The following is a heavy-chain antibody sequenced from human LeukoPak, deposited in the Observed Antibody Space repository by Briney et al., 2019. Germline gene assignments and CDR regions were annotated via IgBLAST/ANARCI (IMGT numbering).Heavy chain of an antibody. V-gene: IGHV4-39*07. Sequence: PSETLSLTCNVSGDSIRSGSHYWGWIRQPPGKGLEWIGYMDNNGNTYYNPYLKSRVTMSEDMSKNQFSLKLSSVRAADAAVYYCARRPESVEGYYYGMDVWGTGTTATVSS. J-gene: IGHJ6*04. CDR3: ARRPESVEGYYYGMDV. CDR2: MDNNGNT. CDR1: GDSIRSGSHY.